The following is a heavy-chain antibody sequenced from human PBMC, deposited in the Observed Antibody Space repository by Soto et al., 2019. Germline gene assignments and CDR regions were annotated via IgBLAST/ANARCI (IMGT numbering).Heavy chain of an antibody. CDR2: IIPIFGTA. CDR1: GGTFSSYA. CDR3: ARGGGYYYDSSGSPNYYYGMDV. V-gene: IGHV1-69*01. J-gene: IGHJ6*02. Sequence: QVPLVQSGAEVKKPGSSVKVSCKASGGTFSSYAISWVRQAPGQGLEWMGGIIPIFGTANYAQKFQGRVTITADESTSTAYMELSSLRSEDTAVYYCARGGGYYYDSSGSPNYYYGMDVWGQGTTVTVSS. D-gene: IGHD3-22*01.